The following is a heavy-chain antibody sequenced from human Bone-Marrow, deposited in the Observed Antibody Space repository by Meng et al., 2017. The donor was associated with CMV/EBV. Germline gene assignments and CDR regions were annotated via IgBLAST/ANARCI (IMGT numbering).Heavy chain of an antibody. D-gene: IGHD6-6*01. V-gene: IGHV4-39*01. Sequence: SETLSLTCTVSGGSINSSSYYWGWIRQPPGKGLEWIGSIYYSGSTYYNPSLKSRVTISVDTSKNQFSLKLSSVTAADTAVYYCARGSPSSSFYYWGQGTLVTVSS. CDR2: IYYSGST. CDR1: GGSINSSSYY. CDR3: ARGSPSSSFYY. J-gene: IGHJ4*02.